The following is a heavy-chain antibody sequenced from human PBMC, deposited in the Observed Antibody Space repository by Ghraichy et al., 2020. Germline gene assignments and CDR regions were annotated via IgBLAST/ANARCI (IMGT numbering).Heavy chain of an antibody. CDR2: ISSSSDPI. Sequence: GGSLRLSCAASGFTFRNHGMNWVRQAPGKGLEWISFISSSSDPIFYADSVKGRFTISRDNAKNSLYLHMSSLRDEDMAVYYCARAYYGSGSDSLDYWGQGTLVAVSS. D-gene: IGHD3-10*01. J-gene: IGHJ4*02. V-gene: IGHV3-48*02. CDR3: ARAYYGSGSDSLDY. CDR1: GFTFRNHG.